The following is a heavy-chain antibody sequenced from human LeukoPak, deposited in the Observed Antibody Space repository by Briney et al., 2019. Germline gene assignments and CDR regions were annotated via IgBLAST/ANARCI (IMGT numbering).Heavy chain of an antibody. CDR1: GFTFSDYA. V-gene: IGHV3-30*04. J-gene: IGHJ4*02. D-gene: IGHD3-3*01. Sequence: HAGGSLRLSCAAPGFTFSDYAIHWVRQAPGKGLEWVAVISYDGSNKFYADSVKGRFTISRDNSKNTVYLQMNSLRAEDTAIYYCAKHSHDGSAPYYEVQLDYWGQGALVTVSS. CDR2: ISYDGSNK. CDR3: AKHSHDGSAPYYEVQLDY.